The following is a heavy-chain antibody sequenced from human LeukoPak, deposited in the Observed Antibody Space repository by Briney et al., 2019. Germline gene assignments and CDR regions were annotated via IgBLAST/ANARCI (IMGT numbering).Heavy chain of an antibody. D-gene: IGHD3-22*01. CDR3: ARAYYDSSGYHYFDY. J-gene: IGHJ4*02. CDR1: GFTFSSYG. V-gene: IGHV3-30*03. CDR2: ISYDGSNK. Sequence: GGSLRLSCAASGFTFSSYGMHWVRQAPGKGLEWVAVISYDGSNKYYADSVKGRFTISRDNAKNSLYLQMNSLRAEDTAVYYCARAYYDSSGYHYFDYWGQGTLVTVSS.